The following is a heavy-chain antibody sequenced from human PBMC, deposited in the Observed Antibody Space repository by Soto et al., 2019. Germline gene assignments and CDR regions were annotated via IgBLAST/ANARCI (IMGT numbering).Heavy chain of an antibody. D-gene: IGHD3-10*01. CDR3: ARENGYGSGSQYYYYGMDV. CDR2: IKQDGSQK. V-gene: IGHV3-7*03. Sequence: PGGSLRLSCAASGFTLSTYWMTWVRQAPGKGLEWVANIKQDGSQKYYVDSVKGRFTISRDNAKNSLYLQMNSLRAEDTAVYYCARENGYGSGSQYYYYGMDVWGQGTTVTVSS. CDR1: GFTLSTYW. J-gene: IGHJ6*02.